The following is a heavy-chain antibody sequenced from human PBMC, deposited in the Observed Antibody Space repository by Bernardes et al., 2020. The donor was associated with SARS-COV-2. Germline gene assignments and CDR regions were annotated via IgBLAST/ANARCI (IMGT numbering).Heavy chain of an antibody. V-gene: IGHV4-4*02. CDR1: GESIRTDNW. Sequence: SESLSLTCAVFGESIRTDNWWTWVRQPPGKGLQWIGEIRGGVTNYNPSLKSRVTLSIDESKNQLSLTLDSVTAADTGTYYCGRTATPFTPVDSWGQGTLVTVSS. J-gene: IGHJ4*02. CDR3: GRTATPFTPVDS. CDR2: IRGGVT. D-gene: IGHD2-21*02.